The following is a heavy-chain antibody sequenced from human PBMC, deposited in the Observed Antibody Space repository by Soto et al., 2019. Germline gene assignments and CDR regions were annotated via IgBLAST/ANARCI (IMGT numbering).Heavy chain of an antibody. D-gene: IGHD2-2*01. CDR1: GFTFSTYV. Sequence: QVQLVESGGGVVQPGRSLRLSCAVSGFTFSTYVMHWVRQAPGKGLEWVAAISYDGSKKYYADSVKGRLTISRDNSKNTVSLQMSSLGCEDTAVYYCAKGQHCSSTSCYFYYYGMDVWGHGTTVAVSS. V-gene: IGHV3-30*18. CDR2: ISYDGSKK. CDR3: AKGQHCSSTSCYFYYYGMDV. J-gene: IGHJ6*02.